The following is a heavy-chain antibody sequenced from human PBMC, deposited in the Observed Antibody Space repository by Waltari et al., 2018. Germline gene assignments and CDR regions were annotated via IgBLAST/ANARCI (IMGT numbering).Heavy chain of an antibody. CDR1: GGSSSGYY. Sequence: QVQLQQWGAGLLKPSETLSLTCAVYGGSSSGYYWSWIRQPPGKGLEWIGEINHSGSTNYNPSLKSRVTISVDTSKNQFSLKLSSVTAADTAVYYCARLFSGWYLGDLWDYWGQGTLVTVSS. CDR2: INHSGST. D-gene: IGHD6-19*01. J-gene: IGHJ4*02. CDR3: ARLFSGWYLGDLWDY. V-gene: IGHV4-34*01.